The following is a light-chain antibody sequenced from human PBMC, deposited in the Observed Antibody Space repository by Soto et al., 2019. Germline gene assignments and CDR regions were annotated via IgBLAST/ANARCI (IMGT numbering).Light chain of an antibody. CDR1: QSIDNW. CDR3: QQYRMFSWT. Sequence: DIQMTQSPSTLSASVGDRVTITCRASQSIDNWLAWYQQKPGKAPKLLIYKTSILQSGVPSRFSGSGSGTEVTLTISSLQPDDVGSYLCQQYRMFSWTFGQGTKVEMK. CDR2: KTS. J-gene: IGKJ1*01. V-gene: IGKV1-5*03.